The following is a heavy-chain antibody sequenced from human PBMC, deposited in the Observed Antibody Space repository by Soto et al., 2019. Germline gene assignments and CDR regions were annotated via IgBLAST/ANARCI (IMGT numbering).Heavy chain of an antibody. CDR3: AREDSSTWTFDY. J-gene: IGHJ4*02. CDR2: INAGNGNT. D-gene: IGHD6-13*01. Sequence: ASVKVSCKASGYTFTSYAMHWVRQAPGQRLEWMGWINAGNGNTKYSQKFQGRVTITRDTSASTAYMELSSLRSEDTAVYYCAREDSSTWTFDYWGQGTLVTVSS. V-gene: IGHV1-3*01. CDR1: GYTFTSYA.